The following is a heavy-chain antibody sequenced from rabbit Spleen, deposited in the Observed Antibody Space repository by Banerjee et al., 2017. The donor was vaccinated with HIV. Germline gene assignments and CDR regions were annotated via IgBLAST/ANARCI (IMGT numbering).Heavy chain of an antibody. J-gene: IGHJ4*01. Sequence: QLKETGGGLVQPGGSLKLSCKASGFDFSSYGVSWVRQAPGKGLEWIGYIDPIFGSTYYASWVNGRFTISSHNAQNTLYLQLNSLTAADTATYFCARDGAGSSYFNLWGPGTLVTVS. D-gene: IGHD8-1*01. V-gene: IGHV1S7*01. CDR1: GFDFSSYG. CDR3: ARDGAGSSYFNL. CDR2: IDPIFGST.